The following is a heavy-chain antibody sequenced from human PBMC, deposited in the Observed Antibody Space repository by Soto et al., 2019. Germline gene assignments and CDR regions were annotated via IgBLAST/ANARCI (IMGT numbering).Heavy chain of an antibody. V-gene: IGHV3-21*01. J-gene: IGHJ4*02. Sequence: CRASGVKSGDYGRNRVGKDTGKGLEWVASTSDSSHYIYYADSVEGRFTVSRDNAKSSLYLQMDSLRAEDTALYYCARVRSGGSGYFDYWGQGTLVTVSS. CDR3: ARVRSGGSGYFDY. CDR2: TSDSSHYI. CDR1: GVKSGDYG. D-gene: IGHD2-15*01.